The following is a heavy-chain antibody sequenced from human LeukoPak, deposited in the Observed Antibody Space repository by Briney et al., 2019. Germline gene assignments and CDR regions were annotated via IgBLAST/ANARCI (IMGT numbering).Heavy chain of an antibody. J-gene: IGHJ4*02. D-gene: IGHD4-17*01. Sequence: PGGSLRLSCAASDFTFSNYWMTWVRQAPGKGLEWVGNIRQDGNKKYYVDSVKGRFTISRDNAKNSLYLQINSLTAEDTAIYYCARGNDYGDQIGIYFDYWGQGTLVTVSS. V-gene: IGHV3-7*03. CDR2: IRQDGNKK. CDR1: DFTFSNYW. CDR3: ARGNDYGDQIGIYFDY.